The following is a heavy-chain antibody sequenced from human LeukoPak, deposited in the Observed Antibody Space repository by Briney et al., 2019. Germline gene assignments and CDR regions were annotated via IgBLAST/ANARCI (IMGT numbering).Heavy chain of an antibody. CDR1: GFTLSSYW. CDR2: IYSDGSGT. CDR3: ATDRAHAFDL. Sequence: PGGSLRLSCAASGFTLSSYWMHWVRQAPGKGLVRVSRIYSDGSGTSYAESVKGRFTISRDNAKNTLFLQMNSLTAEDTAVYYCATDRAHAFDLWGQGTMVTVS. V-gene: IGHV3-74*01. J-gene: IGHJ3*01.